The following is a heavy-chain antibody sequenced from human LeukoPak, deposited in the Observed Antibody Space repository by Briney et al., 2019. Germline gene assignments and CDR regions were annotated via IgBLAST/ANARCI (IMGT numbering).Heavy chain of an antibody. D-gene: IGHD1-26*01. CDR3: ARQKTPHGNFDY. V-gene: IGHV3-53*01. Sequence: GGSLRLSCAASGFTVSSNYMSWVRQAPGKGLEWVSVIYSGGSTYYADSVKGRFTISRDNPKNTLYLQMNSLRAEDTAVYYCARQKTPHGNFDYWGQGTLVTVSS. J-gene: IGHJ4*02. CDR1: GFTVSSNY. CDR2: IYSGGST.